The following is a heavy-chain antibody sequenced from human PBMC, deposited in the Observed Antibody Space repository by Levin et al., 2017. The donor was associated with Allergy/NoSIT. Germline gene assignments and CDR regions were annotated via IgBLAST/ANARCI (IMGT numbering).Heavy chain of an antibody. CDR2: ISPRGTI. CDR1: GASINNSYW. D-gene: IGHD3-16*01. CDR3: ARNQRGRGYYYYFMDV. Sequence: SETLSLTCAVSGASINNSYWWSWVRQTPGKGLEWIGEISPRGTINYNPSLKIRVSMSVDTSKNHFSLRLSSVTAADTALYYCARNQRGRGYYYYFMDVWGKGTTVTVSS. V-gene: IGHV4-4*02. J-gene: IGHJ6*03.